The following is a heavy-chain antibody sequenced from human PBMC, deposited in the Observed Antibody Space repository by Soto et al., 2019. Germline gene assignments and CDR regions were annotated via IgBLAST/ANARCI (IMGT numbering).Heavy chain of an antibody. CDR1: GGSISSGGYY. V-gene: IGHV4-31*03. Sequence: QVQLQESGPGLVKPSQTLSLTCTVSGGSISSGGYYWSWIRQHPGKGLEWIGYIYYSGSTYYNPSLKSRVTISVDTSKNQFSLKLSSVTAADTAVYYCARDGASSWSGGFDPWGQGTLFTVPS. D-gene: IGHD6-13*01. CDR2: IYYSGST. CDR3: ARDGASSWSGGFDP. J-gene: IGHJ5*02.